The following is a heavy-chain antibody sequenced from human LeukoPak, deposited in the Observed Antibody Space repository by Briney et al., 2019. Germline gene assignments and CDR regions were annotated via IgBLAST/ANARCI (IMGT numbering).Heavy chain of an antibody. CDR2: IIPIFGTA. CDR3: ARDSFTMVRGANNWFDP. V-gene: IGHV1-69*13. Sequence: ASVKVSCKASGGTFSSYAISWVRQAPGQGLEWMGGIIPIFGTANYAQKFQGRVTITADESTSTAYMELSSLRSEGTAVYYCARDSFTMVRGANNWFDPWGQGTLVTVSS. D-gene: IGHD3-10*01. J-gene: IGHJ5*02. CDR1: GGTFSSYA.